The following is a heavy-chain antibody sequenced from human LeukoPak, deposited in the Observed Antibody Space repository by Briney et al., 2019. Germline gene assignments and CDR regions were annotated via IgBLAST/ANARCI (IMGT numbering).Heavy chain of an antibody. CDR1: GFTFSSYG. CDR2: IWYDGSNK. CDR3: AREMVRGVIIPFDY. Sequence: PGRSLRLSCAASGFTFSSYGMHWVRKAPGKGLEWVAVIWYDGSNKYYADSVKGRFTISRDNSKNTLYLQMNSLRAEDTAVYYCAREMVRGVIIPFDYWGQGTLVTVSS. D-gene: IGHD3-10*01. J-gene: IGHJ4*02. V-gene: IGHV3-33*01.